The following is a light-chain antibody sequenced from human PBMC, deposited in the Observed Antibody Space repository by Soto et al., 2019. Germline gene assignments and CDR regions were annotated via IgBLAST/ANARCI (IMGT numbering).Light chain of an antibody. CDR3: QQYNSYSPIT. J-gene: IGKJ5*01. V-gene: IGKV3-15*01. CDR2: GAS. Sequence: EIVVTQSPATLSVSPGERATLSCRASQSVSSNLAWYQQKPGQAPRLLIYGASTRATGIPARFSGSGSGTEFTLTISSLQSEDFATYYCQQYNSYSPITFGQGTRLEIK. CDR1: QSVSSN.